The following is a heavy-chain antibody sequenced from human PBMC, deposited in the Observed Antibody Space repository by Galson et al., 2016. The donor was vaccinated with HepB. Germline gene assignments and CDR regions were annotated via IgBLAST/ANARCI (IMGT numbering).Heavy chain of an antibody. V-gene: IGHV3-30*14. D-gene: IGHD2-15*01. CDR3: AREKGYCSGGSCENWFDP. Sequence: QAPGKGLEWVALISYDGTTKYYADSVKGRFTISRDNSKNTLYLQMNSLRAEDTAVYYCAREKGYCSGGSCENWFDPWGQGTLVTVSS. CDR2: ISYDGTTK. J-gene: IGHJ5*02.